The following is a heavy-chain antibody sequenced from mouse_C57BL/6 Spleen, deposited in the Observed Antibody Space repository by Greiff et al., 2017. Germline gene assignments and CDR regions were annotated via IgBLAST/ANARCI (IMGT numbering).Heavy chain of an antibody. CDR1: GYTFTDHT. CDR2: IYPRDGST. J-gene: IGHJ2*01. CDR3: ARRYNGSRGYFDY. V-gene: IGHV1-78*01. D-gene: IGHD1-1*01. Sequence: VQLQQSDAELVKPGASVKISCKVSGYTFTDHTIHWMKQRPEQGLEWIGYIYPRDGSTKYNEKFKGKATLTADKSSSTAYMQLNRLTSEDSAVYFCARRYNGSRGYFDYGGKGTTLTVSS.